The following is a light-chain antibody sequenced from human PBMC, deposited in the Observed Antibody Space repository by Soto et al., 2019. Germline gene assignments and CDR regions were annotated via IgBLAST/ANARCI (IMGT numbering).Light chain of an antibody. Sequence: IQITQSPSTLSASVGASVTIICLASQSISSWLAWYQQKAGKAPKLLISKASNLDSGVPSRFSGSGSGTEFNLTISSLQPEDFATYYCQQYNSFTWTFGQGTKVDIK. CDR2: KAS. CDR1: QSISSW. J-gene: IGKJ1*01. CDR3: QQYNSFTWT. V-gene: IGKV1-5*03.